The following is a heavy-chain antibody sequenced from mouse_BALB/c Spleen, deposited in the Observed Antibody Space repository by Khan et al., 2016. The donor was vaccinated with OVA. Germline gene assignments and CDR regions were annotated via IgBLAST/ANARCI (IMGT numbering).Heavy chain of an antibody. D-gene: IGHD1-1*01. J-gene: IGHJ4*01. CDR3: ARGNYYGYAMDY. V-gene: IGHV3-2*02. CDR2: ISYSGTT. Sequence: EVQLQESGPGLVKPSQSLSLTCTVTGYSITSNYAWNWIRQFPGNKLEWMGYISYSGTTSYNPSLKSRISITRDSSKNQFFLQLNSVTTEDTATDYCARGNYYGYAMDYWGQATSVTVSS. CDR1: GYSITSNYA.